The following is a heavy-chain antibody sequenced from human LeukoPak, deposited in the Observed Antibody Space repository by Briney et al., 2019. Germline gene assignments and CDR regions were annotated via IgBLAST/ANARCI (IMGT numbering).Heavy chain of an antibody. V-gene: IGHV4-34*01. CDR3: ARAAYGDYVGCFDP. D-gene: IGHD4-17*01. CDR1: GGSFSGYY. J-gene: IGHJ5*02. Sequence: PSETLSLTCAVYGGSFSGYYWSWIRQPPGKGLEWIGEINHSGSTNYNPSLKSRVTISVDTSKNQFSLKLSSVTAADTVVYYCARAAYGDYVGCFDPWGQGTLVTVSS. CDR2: INHSGST.